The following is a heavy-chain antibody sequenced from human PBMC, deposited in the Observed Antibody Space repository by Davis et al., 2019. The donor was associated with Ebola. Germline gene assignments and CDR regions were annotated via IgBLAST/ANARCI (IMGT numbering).Heavy chain of an antibody. CDR3: ARDPLGQWLVLGDAFDI. J-gene: IGHJ3*02. Sequence: ASVKVSCKASGYTFTSYYMHWVRQAPGQGLEWMGIINPSGGSTSYAQKFQGRVTMTRDTSTSTVYMELSSLRSEDTAVYYCARDPLGQWLVLGDAFDIWGQGTMVTVSS. V-gene: IGHV1-46*01. CDR2: INPSGGST. CDR1: GYTFTSYY. D-gene: IGHD6-19*01.